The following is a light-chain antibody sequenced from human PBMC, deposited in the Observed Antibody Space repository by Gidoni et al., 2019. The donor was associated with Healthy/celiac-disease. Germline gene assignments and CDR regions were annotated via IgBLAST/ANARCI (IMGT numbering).Light chain of an antibody. CDR1: ALPKQY. CDR3: QSADSSGTHVV. J-gene: IGLJ2*01. V-gene: IGLV3-25*03. Sequence: SYELTQPQSVSVSPGQTARITCSGDALPKQYAYWYQQKPGQAPVLVIYKDSERPSGIPERFSGSSSGTTVTLTISGVQAEDEADYYCQSADSSGTHVVFGGGTKLTVL. CDR2: KDS.